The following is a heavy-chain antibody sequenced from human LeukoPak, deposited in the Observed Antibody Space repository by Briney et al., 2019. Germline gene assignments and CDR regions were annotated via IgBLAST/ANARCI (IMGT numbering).Heavy chain of an antibody. CDR2: IYYSGST. V-gene: IGHV4-59*01. D-gene: IGHD3-10*01. J-gene: IGHJ4*02. Sequence: SETLSLTCTVSGGSISSYYWSWIRQPPGKGLEGIGYIYYSGSTNYNPSLKSRVTISVDTSKNQFSLKLSSVTAADTAVYYCARNMVRGVIISPYFDYWGQGTLVTVSS. CDR3: ARNMVRGVIISPYFDY. CDR1: GGSISSYY.